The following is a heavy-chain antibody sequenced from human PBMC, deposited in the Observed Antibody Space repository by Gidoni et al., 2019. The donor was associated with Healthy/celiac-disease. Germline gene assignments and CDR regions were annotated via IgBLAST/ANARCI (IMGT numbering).Heavy chain of an antibody. D-gene: IGHD4-17*01. Sequence: QVQLQESGPGLVKPSQTLSLTCTFSGGSLSSGGYYWSWIRQHPGKGLEWIGYIYYSGSTYYNPSLKSRVTISVDTSKNQFSLKLSSVTAADTAVYYCAGFDYGDYALADYWGQGTLVTVSS. CDR3: AGFDYGDYALADY. J-gene: IGHJ4*02. CDR1: GGSLSSGGYY. CDR2: IYYSGST. V-gene: IGHV4-31*03.